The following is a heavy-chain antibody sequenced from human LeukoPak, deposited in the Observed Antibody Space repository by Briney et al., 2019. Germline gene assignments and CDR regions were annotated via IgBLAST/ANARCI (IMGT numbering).Heavy chain of an antibody. D-gene: IGHD6-19*01. J-gene: IGHJ4*02. CDR2: IYSGGST. V-gene: IGHV3-53*01. Sequence: GGSLRLSCAASGFTFSSYAMSWVRQAPGKGLEWVSVIYSGGSTYYADSVKGRFTISRDNSKNTLYLQMNSLRAEDTAVYYCARVARGWYYFDYWGQGTLVTVSS. CDR1: GFTFSSYA. CDR3: ARVARGWYYFDY.